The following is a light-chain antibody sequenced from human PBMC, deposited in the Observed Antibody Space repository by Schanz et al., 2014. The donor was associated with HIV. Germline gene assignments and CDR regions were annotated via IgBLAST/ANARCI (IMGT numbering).Light chain of an antibody. J-gene: IGKJ1*01. CDR2: GAS. Sequence: EIMMTQSPATLSVSPGERATLSCRASQSVSSSYLAWYQQKPGQAPRLLIYGASSRATGIPDRFSGSGSGTEFTLTISSLQPDDFATYYCQQYDRSSWTFGLGTKVETK. CDR3: QQYDRSSWT. V-gene: IGKV3-20*01. CDR1: QSVSSSY.